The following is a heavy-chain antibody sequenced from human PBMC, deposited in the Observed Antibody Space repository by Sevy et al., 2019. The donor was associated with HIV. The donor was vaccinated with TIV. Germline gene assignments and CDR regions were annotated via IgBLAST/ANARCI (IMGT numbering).Heavy chain of an antibody. Sequence: ASVKVSCKASGYTFTGYYMHWVRQAPGQGLEWMGWINPNSGGTNYAQKFQGRVTMTRDTSISTAYMELSRLGSDDTAVYYCARGPREEIVVVITLNFDYWGQGTLVTVSS. J-gene: IGHJ4*02. CDR1: GYTFTGYY. V-gene: IGHV1-2*02. CDR3: ARGPREEIVVVITLNFDY. D-gene: IGHD3-22*01. CDR2: INPNSGGT.